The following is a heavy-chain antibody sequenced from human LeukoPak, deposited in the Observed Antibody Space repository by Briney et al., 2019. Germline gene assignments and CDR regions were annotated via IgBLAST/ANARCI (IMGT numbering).Heavy chain of an antibody. CDR3: TKVNRPYSSSSSLNFDS. D-gene: IGHD6-6*01. Sequence: TGGSLRLSCAASGFTFNDHNMHWVRQPPGKGLEWVSLFSWDGYTTYYADSVRGRFTISRDNSKNSLYLQMNRLRPEDTALYYCTKVNRPYSSSSSLNFDSWGQGTLVTVSS. CDR2: FSWDGYTT. J-gene: IGHJ4*02. CDR1: GFTFNDHN. V-gene: IGHV3-43*01.